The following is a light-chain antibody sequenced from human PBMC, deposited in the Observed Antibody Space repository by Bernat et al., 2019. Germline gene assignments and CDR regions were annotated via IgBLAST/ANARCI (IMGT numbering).Light chain of an antibody. CDR2: GAA. CDR3: QQYDNPPPAYT. Sequence: EIVLTQSPGTLSLSPGERATLSCRASQSIIGRYLDWYQQKLGQAPRLLIYGAASRATGIPDRFSGSGSGTDFPLTISRLEPEDFAVYYWQQYDNPPPAYTFGQGTKLEIK. CDR1: QSIIGRY. V-gene: IGKV3-20*01. J-gene: IGKJ2*01.